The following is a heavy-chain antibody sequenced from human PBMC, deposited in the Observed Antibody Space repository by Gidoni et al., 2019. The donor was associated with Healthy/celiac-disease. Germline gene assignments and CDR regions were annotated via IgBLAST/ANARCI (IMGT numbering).Heavy chain of an antibody. Sequence: QVQLVESGGGVVQPGRSLRLSCAASGFTFSNYGMHWVRQAPGKGLEWVAVRWHDESNKYYADSVKGRFTISRDNSKNTLYLQMNSLRAEDTAVYYCARDGSDILTRKIYSSYGMDVWGQGTTVTVSS. D-gene: IGHD3-9*01. CDR3: ARDGSDILTRKIYSSYGMDV. CDR2: RWHDESNK. CDR1: GFTFSNYG. V-gene: IGHV3-33*01. J-gene: IGHJ6*02.